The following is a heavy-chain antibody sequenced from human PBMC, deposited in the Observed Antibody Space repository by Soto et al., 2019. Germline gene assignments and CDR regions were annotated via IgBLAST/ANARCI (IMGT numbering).Heavy chain of an antibody. CDR1: GVTFSSYS. CDR3: ARDGGYCSSTSCYTYFDY. V-gene: IGHV3-21*01. CDR2: ISSSSSYI. Sequence: GGSLRLSCAASGVTFSSYSMNWVRQAPGKGLEWVSSISSSSSYIYYADSVKGRFTISRDNAKNSLYLQMNSLRAEDTAVYYCARDGGYCSSTSCYTYFDYWGQGTLVTVSS. D-gene: IGHD2-2*02. J-gene: IGHJ4*02.